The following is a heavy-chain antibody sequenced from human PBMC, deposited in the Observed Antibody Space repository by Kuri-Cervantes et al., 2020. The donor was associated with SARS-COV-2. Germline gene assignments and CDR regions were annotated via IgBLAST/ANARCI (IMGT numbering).Heavy chain of an antibody. Sequence: GGSLRLSCAASGFSFSHSAMHWIRQAPGKGLEWVAIVSYDGSNKYYADSVKGRFTISRDNSKNTLYLQMNSLRAEDTAVYYCARAQQWLEPNFDYWGQGTLVTVSS. J-gene: IGHJ4*02. CDR1: GFSFSHSA. CDR3: ARAQQWLEPNFDY. CDR2: VSYDGSNK. V-gene: IGHV3-30*04. D-gene: IGHD6-19*01.